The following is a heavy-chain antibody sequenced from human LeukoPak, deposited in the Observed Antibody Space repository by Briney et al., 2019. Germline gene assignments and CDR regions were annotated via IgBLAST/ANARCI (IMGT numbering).Heavy chain of an antibody. CDR3: ARELPVTLRGWFDP. V-gene: IGHV3-74*01. Sequence: GGSLRLSCAASGFTFSSYWMHWVRQAPGKGLVWVSRINSDGSSTSYADSVKGRFTISRDNAKNTLYPQMNSLRAEDTAVYYCARELPVTLRGWFDPWGQGTLVTVSS. J-gene: IGHJ5*02. CDR2: INSDGSST. CDR1: GFTFSSYW. D-gene: IGHD4-17*01.